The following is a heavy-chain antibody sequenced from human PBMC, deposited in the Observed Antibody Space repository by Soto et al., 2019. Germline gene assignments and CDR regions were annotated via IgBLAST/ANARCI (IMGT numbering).Heavy chain of an antibody. V-gene: IGHV4-59*01. CDR2: IYYSGST. D-gene: IGHD6-19*01. CDR3: VRVASSGWYPWFDS. CDR1: GGSISSYY. Sequence: SETLSLTCTVSGGSISSYYWSWIRQPPGKGLEWIGYIYYSGSTNYNPSLKSRVTISVDTSKNQFSLKLSSVTAADTAVYYCVRVASSGWYPWFDSRGQGTLVTVSS. J-gene: IGHJ5*01.